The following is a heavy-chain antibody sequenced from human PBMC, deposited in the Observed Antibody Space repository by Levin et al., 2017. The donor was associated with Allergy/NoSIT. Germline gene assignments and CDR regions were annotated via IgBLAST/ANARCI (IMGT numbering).Heavy chain of an antibody. J-gene: IGHJ4*02. Sequence: GGSLRLSCKGSGHSLPNYWIAWVRQMPGKGLEWMGIIYPGDSDTRYSPSFQGQVTISADKSIDTAYLQWNSLRASDTAMYYCARHYRGCTTTTCYSLDSWGQGTLVTVSS. D-gene: IGHD2-2*01. CDR2: IYPGDSDT. CDR1: GHSLPNYW. V-gene: IGHV5-51*01. CDR3: ARHYRGCTTTTCYSLDS.